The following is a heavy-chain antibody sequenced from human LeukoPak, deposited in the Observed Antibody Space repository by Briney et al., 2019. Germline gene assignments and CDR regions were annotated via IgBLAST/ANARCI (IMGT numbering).Heavy chain of an antibody. Sequence: SETLSLTCAVYGGSFSGYYWSWIRQPPGKGLEWIGELNHSGSTNYNPSLKSRVTISVDTSKNQFSLKLSSVTAADTAVYYCARGLYHRSSWYTLGYYFDYWGQGTLVTVSS. D-gene: IGHD6-13*01. CDR1: GGSFSGYY. CDR3: ARGLYHRSSWYTLGYYFDY. J-gene: IGHJ4*02. V-gene: IGHV4-34*01. CDR2: LNHSGST.